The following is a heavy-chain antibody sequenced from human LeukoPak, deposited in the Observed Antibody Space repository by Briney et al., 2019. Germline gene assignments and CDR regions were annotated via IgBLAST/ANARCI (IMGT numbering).Heavy chain of an antibody. D-gene: IGHD2-15*01. CDR2: ISGSGGST. J-gene: IGHJ4*02. CDR1: GFTFSSYV. V-gene: IGHV3-23*01. CDR3: AKQLGYCSDGSCYFPY. Sequence: GGSLRLSCAVTGFTFSSYVMSWVRQAPGKGLEWVSSISGSGGSTYYADSVQGRFTISRDNSKSTLCLQMNSLRAEDTAVYYCAKQLGYCSDGSCYFPYWGQGTLVTVSS.